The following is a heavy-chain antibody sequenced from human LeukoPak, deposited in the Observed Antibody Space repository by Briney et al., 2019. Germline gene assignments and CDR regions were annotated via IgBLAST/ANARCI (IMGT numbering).Heavy chain of an antibody. Sequence: GGSLRLSCAASGFTFSSYAMSWVRQAPGKGLEWVSAISGSGGSTYYADSVKGRFTISRDNSKNTLYLQMNSLRAEDTAVYYCAKVGACSSTSCYPSYYYGMDVWGQGTLVTVSS. CDR1: GFTFSSYA. J-gene: IGHJ6*02. CDR3: AKVGACSSTSCYPSYYYGMDV. CDR2: ISGSGGST. V-gene: IGHV3-23*01. D-gene: IGHD2-2*01.